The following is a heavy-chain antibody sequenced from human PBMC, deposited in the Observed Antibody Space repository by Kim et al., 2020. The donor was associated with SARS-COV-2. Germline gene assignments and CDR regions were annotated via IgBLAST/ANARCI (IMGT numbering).Heavy chain of an antibody. CDR2: ISYDGSIK. J-gene: IGHJ6*02. Sequence: GGSLRLSCAASGFSFSNYGMHWVRQAPGRGLVWVAVISYDGSIKYYADSVKGRFTISRDNSKNTLYLQINSLRAEDTAVYSCAKENFRTTYYYNGMDVWGQGTTVTVSS. V-gene: IGHV3-30*18. CDR1: GFSFSNYG. D-gene: IGHD1-1*01. CDR3: AKENFRTTYYYNGMDV.